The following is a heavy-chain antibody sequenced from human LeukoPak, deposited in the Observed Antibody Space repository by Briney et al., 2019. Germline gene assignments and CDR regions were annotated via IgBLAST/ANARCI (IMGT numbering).Heavy chain of an antibody. Sequence: SETLSLTCTVSGGSISSYYWSWIRQPPGKGLEWIGYIYYSGSTNYNPSLKSRVTISVDTSKNQFSLKLSSVTAADTAVYYCARGAGMIVVVPTFQHWGQGTLVTVSS. V-gene: IGHV4-59*08. CDR2: IYYSGST. J-gene: IGHJ1*01. D-gene: IGHD3-22*01. CDR1: GGSISSYY. CDR3: ARGAGMIVVVPTFQH.